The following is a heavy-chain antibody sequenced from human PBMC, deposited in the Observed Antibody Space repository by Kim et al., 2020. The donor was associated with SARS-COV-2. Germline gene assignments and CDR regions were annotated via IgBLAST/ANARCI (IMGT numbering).Heavy chain of an antibody. J-gene: IGHJ2*01. CDR3: AKGTHRRDIVVVPAAHYYWYFEL. V-gene: IGHV3-9*01. Sequence: GGSLRLSCAASGFTFDDYAMHWVRQAPGKGLEWVSGISWNSGSIGYADSVKGRFTISRDNAKNSLYLQMNSLRAEDTALYYCAKGTHRRDIVVVPAAHYYWYFELWGRGTLVTVSS. D-gene: IGHD2-2*01. CDR1: GFTFDDYA. CDR2: ISWNSGSI.